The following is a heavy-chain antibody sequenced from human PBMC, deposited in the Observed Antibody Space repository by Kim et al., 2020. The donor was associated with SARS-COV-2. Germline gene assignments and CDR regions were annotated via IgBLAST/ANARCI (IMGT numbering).Heavy chain of an antibody. CDR3: TTYFFSGTVPGY. Sequence: DYAAPVKGRFTISRDDSTNTLYLQMNSLKTEDTAVYYCTTYFFSGTVPGYWGQGTLVTVSS. V-gene: IGHV3-15*01. J-gene: IGHJ4*02. D-gene: IGHD3-10*01.